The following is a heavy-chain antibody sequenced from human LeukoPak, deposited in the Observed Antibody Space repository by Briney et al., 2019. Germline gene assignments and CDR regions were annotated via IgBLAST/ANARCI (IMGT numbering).Heavy chain of an antibody. Sequence: PSEILSLTCAVYGGSFSGYYWSWIRQPPGKGLEWIGEINHSGSTNYNPSLKSRVTISVDTSKNQFSLKLSSVTAADTAVYYCARGKVFADYDIWGQGTLVTVSS. CDR2: INHSGST. J-gene: IGHJ1*01. CDR3: ARGKVFADYDI. D-gene: IGHD3-9*01. V-gene: IGHV4-34*01. CDR1: GGSFSGYY.